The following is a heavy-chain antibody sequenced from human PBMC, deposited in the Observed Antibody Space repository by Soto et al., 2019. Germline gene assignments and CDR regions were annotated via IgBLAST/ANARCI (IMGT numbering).Heavy chain of an antibody. J-gene: IGHJ4*02. Sequence: SVKVSCKASGGTFSSYAISWVRQAPGQGLEWMGGIIPIFGTANYAQKFQGRVTITADKSTSTAYMELSSLRSEDTAVYFCALGYSGSYYRFDYWGQGTLVTVSS. V-gene: IGHV1-69*06. CDR2: IIPIFGTA. CDR3: ALGYSGSYYRFDY. CDR1: GGTFSSYA. D-gene: IGHD1-26*01.